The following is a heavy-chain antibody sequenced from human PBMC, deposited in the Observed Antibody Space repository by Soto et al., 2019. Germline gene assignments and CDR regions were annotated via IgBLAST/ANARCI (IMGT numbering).Heavy chain of an antibody. CDR2: ISSSSSTI. J-gene: IGHJ4*02. D-gene: IGHD2-15*01. V-gene: IGHV3-48*01. CDR3: ARGPFMGYCSGGSCSTFDY. Sequence: EVQLVESGGGLVQPGGSLRLSCAASGFTFSSYSMNWVRQAPGKGLEWVSYISSSSSTIYYADSVKGRFTISRDNAKNSLYLQMNSLRAEDTAVYYCARGPFMGYCSGGSCSTFDYWGQGTLVTVSS. CDR1: GFTFSSYS.